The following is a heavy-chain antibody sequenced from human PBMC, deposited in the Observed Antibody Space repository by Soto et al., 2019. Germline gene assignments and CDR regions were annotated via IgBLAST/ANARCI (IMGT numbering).Heavy chain of an antibody. CDR2: ISGSGGST. CDR3: AKDEVDWNNGYY. J-gene: IGHJ4*02. Sequence: EVQLLESGGGLVQPGGSLRLSCAASGFTFSSDAMSWVRQAPGKGLEWVSAISGSGGSTYYADSVKGRFTISRDNSKNTLYLQMNSLRAEDTAVYYCAKDEVDWNNGYYWCQGTLVTVSS. CDR1: GFTFSSDA. V-gene: IGHV3-23*01. D-gene: IGHD1-1*01.